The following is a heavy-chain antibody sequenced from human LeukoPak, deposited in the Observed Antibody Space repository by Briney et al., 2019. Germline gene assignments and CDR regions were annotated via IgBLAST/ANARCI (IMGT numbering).Heavy chain of an antibody. J-gene: IGHJ4*02. D-gene: IGHD6-19*01. CDR3: ARPLDAVAGTSSDY. CDR1: GSSFTNYW. Sequence: GASLKISYKGSGSSFTNYWIGWVRQMPGKGLEWMGVIYPGDSDTRYSPSFQGQVTISVDKSISTAYLHWSSLKASDTAMYYCARPLDAVAGTSSDYWGQGTLLTVSS. CDR2: IYPGDSDT. V-gene: IGHV5-51*01.